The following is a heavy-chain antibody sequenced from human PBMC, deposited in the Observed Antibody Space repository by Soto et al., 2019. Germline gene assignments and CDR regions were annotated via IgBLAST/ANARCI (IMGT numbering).Heavy chain of an antibody. CDR1: GFTFSSYG. J-gene: IGHJ4*02. CDR2: ISYDGSNK. Sequence: GGSLRLSCAASGFTFSSYGMHWVRQAPGKGLEWVAVISYDGSNKYYADSVKGRFTISGDNSKNTLYLQMNSLRAEDTAVYYCAKDREDIVASTGKSFDYWGQGTLVTVSS. V-gene: IGHV3-30*18. CDR3: AKDREDIVASTGKSFDY. D-gene: IGHD5-12*01.